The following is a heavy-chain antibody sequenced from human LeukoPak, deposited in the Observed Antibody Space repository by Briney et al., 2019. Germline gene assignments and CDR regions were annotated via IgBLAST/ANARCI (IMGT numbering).Heavy chain of an antibody. CDR2: IYSGGST. Sequence: PGGSLRLSCAASEFTVSSNYMNWVRQAPGKGLEWVSVIYSGGSTYYADSVKGRFTISRDNSKNTLYLQMNSRRAEDTAVYYCAREWGLGYGDYVGYFDYWGQGTLVTVSS. CDR3: AREWGLGYGDYVGYFDY. D-gene: IGHD4-17*01. V-gene: IGHV3-53*01. J-gene: IGHJ4*02. CDR1: EFTVSSNY.